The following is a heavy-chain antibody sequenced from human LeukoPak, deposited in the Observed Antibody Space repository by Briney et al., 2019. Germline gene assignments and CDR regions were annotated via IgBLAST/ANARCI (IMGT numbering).Heavy chain of an antibody. CDR1: GFTFSSYW. CDR2: INSDGSST. V-gene: IGHV3-74*01. J-gene: IGHJ5*01. D-gene: IGHD2-15*01. Sequence: GGSLRLSCAASGFTFSSYWMHWVRQAPGKGLVWVSRINSDGSSTSYADSVKGRFTISRDNAKNTLYQQMNSLRAEDTAVYYCGRDPYCSGGSCYFPNWFDSWGQGTLVTVSS. CDR3: GRDPYCSGGSCYFPNWFDS.